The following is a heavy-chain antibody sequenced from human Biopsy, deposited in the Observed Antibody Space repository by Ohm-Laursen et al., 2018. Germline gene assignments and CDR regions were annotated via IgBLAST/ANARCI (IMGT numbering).Heavy chain of an antibody. Sequence: SLRLSCAASGFTFSSYWMHWVRQPPGEGLVWVSSIRSGGDYMFYADSVKGRFTISRDNAKNSLYLQMNSLRAEDTAVYYCARDQRGPSLLEAKLTPNYFDYWGRGSLVTVSS. V-gene: IGHV3-21*01. J-gene: IGHJ4*02. CDR2: IRSGGDYM. D-gene: IGHD1-1*01. CDR1: GFTFSSYW. CDR3: ARDQRGPSLLEAKLTPNYFDY.